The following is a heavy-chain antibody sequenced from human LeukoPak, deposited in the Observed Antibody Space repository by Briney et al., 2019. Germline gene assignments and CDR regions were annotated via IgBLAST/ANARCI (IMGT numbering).Heavy chain of an antibody. CDR1: EFTFSSYG. Sequence: GGSLRLSCAASEFTFSSYGMHWVRQAPGKGLEWVAVISYDGSNKYYADSVKGRFTISRYNSKNTVYLQMNSLRAEDTAVYYCAKAGEEGFAYWGQGTLVTVSS. V-gene: IGHV3-30*18. D-gene: IGHD1-26*01. CDR3: AKAGEEGFAY. CDR2: ISYDGSNK. J-gene: IGHJ4*02.